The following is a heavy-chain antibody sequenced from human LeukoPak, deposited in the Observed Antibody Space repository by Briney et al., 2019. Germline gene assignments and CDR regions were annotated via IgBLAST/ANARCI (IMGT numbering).Heavy chain of an antibody. CDR3: AREVRDYYDSSGYSEGYFDY. CDR2: INPSGGST. Sequence: ASVKVSCKASGYTFTSYYMHWVRQAPGQGLEWMGIINPSGGSTSYAQKFQGRATMTRDTSTSTVYMELSSLRSEDTAVYYCAREVRDYYDSSGYSEGYFDYWGQGTLVTVSS. D-gene: IGHD3-22*01. J-gene: IGHJ4*02. V-gene: IGHV1-46*01. CDR1: GYTFTSYY.